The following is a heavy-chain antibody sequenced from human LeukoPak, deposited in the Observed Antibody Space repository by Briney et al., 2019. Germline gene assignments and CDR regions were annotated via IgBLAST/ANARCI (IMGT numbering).Heavy chain of an antibody. Sequence: GGSLRLSCAASGFTFSNVWMNWLRQAPGKGLEWVGRIKSKTDGGTTDYAAPVKGRFMISRDDSKNTLYLQMNSLKTEDTAVYYCSTRIAAAGTRAFDIWGQGTMVIVSS. D-gene: IGHD6-13*01. CDR2: IKSKTDGGTT. J-gene: IGHJ3*02. CDR1: GFTFSNVW. V-gene: IGHV3-15*01. CDR3: STRIAAAGTRAFDI.